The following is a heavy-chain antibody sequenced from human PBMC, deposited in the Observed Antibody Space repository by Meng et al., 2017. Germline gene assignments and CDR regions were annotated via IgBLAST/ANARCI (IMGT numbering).Heavy chain of an antibody. D-gene: IGHD3-10*01. CDR2: ISYDGSNK. CDR3: AREGVEVRGVSLDY. V-gene: IGHV3-30*01. J-gene: IGHJ4*02. Sequence: VMLVESGGGVVQPGRSLRLYCAASGFTFSSYAMHWVRQAPGKGLEWVAVISYDGSNKYYADSVKGRFTISRDNSKNTLYLQMNSLRAEDTAVYYCAREGVEVRGVSLDYWGQGTLVTVSS. CDR1: GFTFSSYA.